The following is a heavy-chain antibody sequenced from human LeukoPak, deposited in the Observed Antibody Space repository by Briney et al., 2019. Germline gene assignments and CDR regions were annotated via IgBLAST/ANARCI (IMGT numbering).Heavy chain of an antibody. Sequence: SVKVSCKASGGTFSSYAISWVRQAPGQGLEWMGGIIPIFGTANYAQKFQGRVTITADESTSTAYMELSSLRSEDTAVFYCAAPDDYSNLVYYYYMDVWGKGTTVTVSS. V-gene: IGHV1-69*13. J-gene: IGHJ6*03. D-gene: IGHD4-11*01. CDR2: IIPIFGTA. CDR1: GGTFSSYA. CDR3: AAPDDYSNLVYYYYMDV.